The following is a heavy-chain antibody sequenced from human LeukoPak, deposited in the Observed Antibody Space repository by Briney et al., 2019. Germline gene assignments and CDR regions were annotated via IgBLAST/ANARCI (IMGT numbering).Heavy chain of an antibody. CDR3: ARDRDGCSSTSCSFYYYYGMDV. CDR1: GFTFSSYA. J-gene: IGHJ6*04. CDR2: ISYDGSNK. Sequence: PGRSLRLSCAASGFTFSSYAMHWVRQAPGKGLEGVAVISYDGSNKYYADSVRGRFTISRDNSKNTLYLQMNSLRAEDTAVYYCARDRDGCSSTSCSFYYYYGMDVWGKGTTVTVSS. D-gene: IGHD2-2*01. V-gene: IGHV3-30*04.